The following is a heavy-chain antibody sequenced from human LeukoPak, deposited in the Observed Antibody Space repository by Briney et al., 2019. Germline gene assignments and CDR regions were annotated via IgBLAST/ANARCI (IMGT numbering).Heavy chain of an antibody. CDR2: IKQDGSEK. CDR1: GFTFSTHW. CDR3: ASDFGSGSFFAY. D-gene: IGHD3-10*01. Sequence: GSLRLSCAASGFTFSTHWMSWVRQIPGKGLEWVANIKQDGSEKHYVDSVRGRFTISRDNAESSLYLQMNSLRAEDTAVYYCASDFGSGSFFAYWGQGTLVTVSS. V-gene: IGHV3-7*03. J-gene: IGHJ4*02.